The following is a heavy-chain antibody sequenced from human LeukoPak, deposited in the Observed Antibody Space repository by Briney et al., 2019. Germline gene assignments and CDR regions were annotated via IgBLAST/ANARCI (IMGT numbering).Heavy chain of an antibody. J-gene: IGHJ4*02. CDR2: FYASGST. CDR1: GGSISTYY. CDR3: ATGDNSFDN. V-gene: IGHV4-4*07. Sequence: SETLSLTCTVSGGSISTYYRSWFRQPAGKGLEWIGRFYASGSTNYNPSLKSRVTVSVDTSKNQFSLKLTSVTAADTAVYYCATGDNSFDNWGQGTLVTVSS. D-gene: IGHD1-1*01.